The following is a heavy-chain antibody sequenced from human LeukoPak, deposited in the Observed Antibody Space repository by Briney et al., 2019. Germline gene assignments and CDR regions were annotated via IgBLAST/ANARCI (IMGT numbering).Heavy chain of an antibody. CDR2: IIPIFGTA. CDR3: ARAYYDILTGPQDYYYYGMDV. V-gene: IGHV1-69*01. CDR1: GGTFSSYA. Sequence: GSSVKVSCKASGGTFSSYAISWVRQAPGQGLGWMGGIIPIFGTANYAQKFQGRVTITADESTSTAYMELSSLRSEDTAVYYCARAYYDILTGPQDYYYYGMDVWGKGTTVTVSS. D-gene: IGHD3-9*01. J-gene: IGHJ6*04.